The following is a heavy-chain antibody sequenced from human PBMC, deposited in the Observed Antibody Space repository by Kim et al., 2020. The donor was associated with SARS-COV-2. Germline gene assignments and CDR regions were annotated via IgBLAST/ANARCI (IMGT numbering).Heavy chain of an antibody. Sequence: GGSLRLSCAVSGFTFSDYWMSWVRQAPGKGLEWVANIKQDGGERYYVDSVKGRFTISRDNAKNSLYLQMNSLRAEDTAVYYCARDPNGWALDYWGQGTLVTVSS. D-gene: IGHD6-19*01. J-gene: IGHJ4*02. CDR3: ARDPNGWALDY. V-gene: IGHV3-7*01. CDR1: GFTFSDYW. CDR2: IKQDGGER.